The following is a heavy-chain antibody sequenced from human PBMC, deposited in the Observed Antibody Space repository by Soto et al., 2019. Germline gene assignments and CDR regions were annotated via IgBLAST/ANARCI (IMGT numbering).Heavy chain of an antibody. V-gene: IGHV3-48*03. Sequence: TGGSLRLSCAASELTFSNSEMHWVRQAPGKGLEWLSYVSRSGSVIYYADSVKGRFTTSRDNAKNLLYLQMNSLRAEDTAVYFCASVTLRFSYGIDLWGQGTTVTVSS. D-gene: IGHD3-3*01. CDR1: ELTFSNSE. CDR3: ASVTLRFSYGIDL. J-gene: IGHJ6*02. CDR2: VSRSGSVI.